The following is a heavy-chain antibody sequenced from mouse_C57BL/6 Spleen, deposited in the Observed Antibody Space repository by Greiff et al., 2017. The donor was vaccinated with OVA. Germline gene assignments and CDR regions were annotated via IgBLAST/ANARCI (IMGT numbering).Heavy chain of an antibody. D-gene: IGHD2-5*01. J-gene: IGHJ2*01. Sequence: QVQLQQPGAELVKPGASVKLSCKASGYTFTSYWMQWVKQRPGQGLEWIGEIDPSDSYTNYNQKFKGKATLTVDTSSSTAYMQLSSLTSEDSAVYYCARKARYSNYVYFDYWGQGTTLTVSS. CDR1: GYTFTSYW. CDR3: ARKARYSNYVYFDY. V-gene: IGHV1-50*01. CDR2: IDPSDSYT.